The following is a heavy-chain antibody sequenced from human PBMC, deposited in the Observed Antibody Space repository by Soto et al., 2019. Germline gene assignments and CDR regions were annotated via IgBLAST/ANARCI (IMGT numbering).Heavy chain of an antibody. D-gene: IGHD1-26*01. J-gene: IGHJ4*02. CDR2: IYHSGST. V-gene: IGHV4-38-2*01. CDR3: TRRGSSGTPVDY. CDR1: DYSISSGYY. Sequence: SETLSLTCGVSDYSISSGYYWGWIRQPPGKGLEWIGNIYHSGSTHYNPALKSRVTISVDTSKNQFSLKLKSVTAADTAVHYCTRRGSSGTPVDYWGQGTLVTVSS.